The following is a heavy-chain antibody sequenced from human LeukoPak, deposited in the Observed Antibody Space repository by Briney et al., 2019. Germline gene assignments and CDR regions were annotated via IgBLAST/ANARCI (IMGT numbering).Heavy chain of an antibody. CDR3: ARASPPYLDFDY. Sequence: GASVTVSCKASGYTFTSYDINWVRQANVQGLEWMGWMNPNSGNTAYTQKFQGRVTITRTTAITTAYMELSSLRSEDTAVYYWARASPPYLDFDYWGQGTLVTVSS. V-gene: IGHV1-8*03. D-gene: IGHD2-8*01. CDR1: GYTFTSYD. J-gene: IGHJ4*02. CDR2: MNPNSGNT.